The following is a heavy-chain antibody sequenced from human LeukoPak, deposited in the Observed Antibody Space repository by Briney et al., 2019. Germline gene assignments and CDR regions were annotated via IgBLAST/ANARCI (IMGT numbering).Heavy chain of an antibody. Sequence: GASVKLFCKASGGTFSIYTLSWVRQAPGQGLEWMGRIIPLLGITHYAQKFQGRDTITADKSTSTAYMELSSLRSEDTAVYYCARAYFVAVAGTGYYYYGMDVWGQGTTVTVSS. CDR1: GGTFSIYT. CDR3: ARAYFVAVAGTGYYYYGMDV. V-gene: IGHV1-69*02. CDR2: IIPLLGIT. J-gene: IGHJ6*02. D-gene: IGHD6-19*01.